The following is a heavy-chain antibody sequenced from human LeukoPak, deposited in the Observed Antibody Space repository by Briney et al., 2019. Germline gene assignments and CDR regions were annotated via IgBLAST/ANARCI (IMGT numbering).Heavy chain of an antibody. V-gene: IGHV4-34*01. CDR3: ARSGLSSSCFDY. J-gene: IGHJ4*02. D-gene: IGHD6-13*01. Sequence: SETLSLTCAVYGGSFSGYYWSWIRQPPGKGLEWIGEINHSGSTNYNPSLKSRVTISVDRSKNQFSLKLSSVTAADTAVYYCARSGLSSSCFDYWGQGTLVTVSS. CDR1: GGSFSGYY. CDR2: INHSGST.